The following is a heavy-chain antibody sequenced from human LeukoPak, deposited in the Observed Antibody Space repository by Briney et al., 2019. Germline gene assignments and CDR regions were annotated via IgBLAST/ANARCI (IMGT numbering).Heavy chain of an antibody. CDR1: GFTVSSNY. V-gene: IGHV3-66*01. CDR2: IYSGGST. CDR3: ARDYHYDSSGYQQSGPYYFDY. D-gene: IGHD3-22*01. Sequence: PGGSLRLSCAASGFTVSSNYMSWVRQAPGKGLEWVSVIYSGGSTYYADSVKGRFTISRDNSKNTLYLQMNSLRAEDTAVYYCARDYHYDSSGYQQSGPYYFDYWGQGTLVTVSS. J-gene: IGHJ4*02.